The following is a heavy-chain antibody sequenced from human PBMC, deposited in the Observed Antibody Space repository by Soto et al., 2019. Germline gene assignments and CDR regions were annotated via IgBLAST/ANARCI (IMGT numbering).Heavy chain of an antibody. V-gene: IGHV1-69*13. CDR3: ARTIWGDAADIPRPFDI. D-gene: IGHD6-13*01. CDR2: IIPLFGAG. J-gene: IGHJ3*02. CDR1: GGTFSSDS. Sequence: SVKVSCKASGGTFSSDSISWMRQAPGHSLEWIGGIIPLFGAGNVADKLKARVTLSADESTSTVYMELRGLRSEDTAKYYCARTIWGDAADIPRPFDIWGQGTRVTVSS.